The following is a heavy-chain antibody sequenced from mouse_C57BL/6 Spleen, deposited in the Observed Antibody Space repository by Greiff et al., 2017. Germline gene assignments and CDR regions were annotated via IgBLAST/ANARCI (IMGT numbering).Heavy chain of an antibody. CDR1: GYTFTDYN. CDR2: IHPNNGGT. J-gene: IGHJ1*03. Sequence: EVQLQQSGPELVKPGASVKIPCKASGYTFTDYNMDWVKQSHGKSLEWIGDIHPNNGGTIYNQKFKGKATLTVDKSSSTAYMGRRSLTAEDTAVYYGARGTLGPYWDFDVWGTGTTVTVSS. CDR3: ARGTLGPYWDFDV. V-gene: IGHV1-18*01.